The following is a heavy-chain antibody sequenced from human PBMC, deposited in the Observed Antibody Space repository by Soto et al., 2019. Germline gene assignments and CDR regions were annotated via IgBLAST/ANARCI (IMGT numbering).Heavy chain of an antibody. CDR2: IKQDGSEK. Sequence: GGSLRLSCAASGFTFSSYWMSWVRQAPGKGLEWVANIKQDGSEKYYVNSVKGRFTISRDNAKNSLYLQMNSLRAEDTAVYYCARDTKILYCSGGSCYADYWGQGTLVTVSS. D-gene: IGHD2-15*01. CDR3: ARDTKILYCSGGSCYADY. V-gene: IGHV3-7*01. J-gene: IGHJ4*02. CDR1: GFTFSSYW.